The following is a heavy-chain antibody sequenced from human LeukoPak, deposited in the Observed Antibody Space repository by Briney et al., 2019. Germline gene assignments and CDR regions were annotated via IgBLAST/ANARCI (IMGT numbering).Heavy chain of an antibody. D-gene: IGHD4-23*01. CDR2: IIPNSGGT. V-gene: IGHV1-2*02. Sequence: GPSVGVSCKASGYTFTGYGYYIHWVRQTPGQGPEWMGWIIPNSGGTNYAQKFQGMVTMTRDTSISTANMDLSSLRSDDTAVYYCARDLGGNTFDYWGEGTLVTVRS. J-gene: IGHJ4*02. CDR1: GYTFTGYGYY. CDR3: ARDLGGNTFDY.